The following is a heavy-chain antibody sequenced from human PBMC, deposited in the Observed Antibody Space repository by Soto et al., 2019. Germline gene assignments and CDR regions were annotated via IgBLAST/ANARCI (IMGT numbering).Heavy chain of an antibody. CDR1: GASLSSGTYY. D-gene: IGHD3-16*01. CDR2: IDYSGST. J-gene: IGHJ4*02. V-gene: IGHV4-61*01. Sequence: PSGTPSPTCTVSGASLSSGTYYWSWIRQPPGKGLEWIGYIDYSGSTNYNPSLKSRVTISVDTSKNQLSLKLSSVTAADTAVYYCARDNYAPFDYWGQGTLVTVSS. CDR3: ARDNYAPFDY.